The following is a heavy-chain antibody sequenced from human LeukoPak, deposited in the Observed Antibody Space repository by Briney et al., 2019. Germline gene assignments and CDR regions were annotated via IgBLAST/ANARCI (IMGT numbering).Heavy chain of an antibody. CDR2: ISGSDSTV. J-gene: IGHJ2*01. CDR3: ARRFDL. Sequence: GGSLRLPCVASGFTLSSYQMNWVRQAPGKGLEWVSSISGSDSTVYYADSVRGRFTISRDSAKNSMYLQMSSLRAEDTALYYCARRFDLWGRGTLVTVSS. CDR1: GFTLSSYQ. V-gene: IGHV3-48*03.